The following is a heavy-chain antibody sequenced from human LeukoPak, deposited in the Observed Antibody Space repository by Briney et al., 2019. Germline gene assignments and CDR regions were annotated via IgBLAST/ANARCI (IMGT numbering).Heavy chain of an antibody. V-gene: IGHV4-4*02. J-gene: IGHJ4*02. Sequence: PSETLSLTCAVSGGSFSSSNWRSWVRQPPGKRLEWIGEIYNSGSTNYNPSLKSRVTISVDKSKNQFSLKLSSVTAADTAVYYCARGEDGTGDYRPTYFDSWGQGTLVTVSS. D-gene: IGHD4-17*01. CDR3: ARGEDGTGDYRPTYFDS. CDR2: IYNSGST. CDR1: GGSFSSSNW.